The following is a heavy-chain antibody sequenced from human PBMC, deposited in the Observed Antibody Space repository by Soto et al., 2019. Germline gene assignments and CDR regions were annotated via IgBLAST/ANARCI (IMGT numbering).Heavy chain of an antibody. D-gene: IGHD3-10*01. CDR1: GYTFTSYD. J-gene: IGHJ6*02. CDR2: MNPDSGNR. Sequence: QVQLVQSGAEVKKPGASVKVSCKASGYTFTSYDINWVRQATGQGLEWMGWMNPDSGNRGYAQKFQGRVTVTTNTSISTAYMELSSLRSEDTAVYYCVRVRHYPYYYYAIDVWGQGTTVTVSS. CDR3: VRVRHYPYYYYAIDV. V-gene: IGHV1-8*01.